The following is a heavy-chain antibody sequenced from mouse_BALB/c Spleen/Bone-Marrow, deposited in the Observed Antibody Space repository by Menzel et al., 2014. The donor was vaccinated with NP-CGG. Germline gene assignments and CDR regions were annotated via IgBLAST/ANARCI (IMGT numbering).Heavy chain of an antibody. CDR2: IWGDGST. V-gene: IGHV2-6-7*01. CDR3: ARDSFLITRALDY. CDR1: GFSLTGYG. D-gene: IGHD2-4*01. Sequence: VQLVESGPGLVAPPQSLSITCTVSGFSLTGYGVSWVRQPPGKGLEWLGIIWGDGSTDYNSALKSRLSINKDNSKSQVFLKMNSLQTDDTARYYCARDSFLITRALDYWGQGTSVTVSS. J-gene: IGHJ4*01.